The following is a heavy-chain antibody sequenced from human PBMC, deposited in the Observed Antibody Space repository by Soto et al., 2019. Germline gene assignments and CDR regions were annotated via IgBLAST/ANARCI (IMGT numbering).Heavy chain of an antibody. V-gene: IGHV3-53*01. Sequence: LRLSCAASGFTISNSYMTWVRQAPGKGLEWVSVIYTGGSAYYADSVKGRSTISRDASKNTLYLQVNSLRAEDTAVYYCARATRYFGSFDYWGQGILVTVSS. CDR3: ARATRYFGSFDY. D-gene: IGHD2-2*01. CDR1: GFTISNSY. CDR2: IYTGGSA. J-gene: IGHJ4*02.